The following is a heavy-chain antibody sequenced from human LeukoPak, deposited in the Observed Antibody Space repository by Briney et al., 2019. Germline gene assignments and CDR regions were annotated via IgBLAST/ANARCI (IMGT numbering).Heavy chain of an antibody. CDR1: GGSISSYY. CDR2: IYYSGST. CDR3: ARLGYSSSHLDY. V-gene: IGHV4-59*08. J-gene: IGHJ4*02. D-gene: IGHD6-13*01. Sequence: SETLSLTCTVSGGSISSYYWSWIRQPPGKGLEWIGDIYYSGSTNYNPSLKSRVTISVDTSKNQFSLKLSSVTAADTAVYYCARLGYSSSHLDYWGQGTLVTVSS.